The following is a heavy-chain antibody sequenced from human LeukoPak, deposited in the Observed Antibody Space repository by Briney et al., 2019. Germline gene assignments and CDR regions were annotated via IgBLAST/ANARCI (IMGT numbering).Heavy chain of an antibody. CDR3: ARHSTLAMIDY. CDR2: IYYSGST. V-gene: IGHV4-39*01. Sequence: SETLSLTCTVSGGSISSSSYYWGWIRQPPGKGLKWIGSIYYSGSTYYNPSLKSRVTISADTSKNQFSLKLSSVTAADTAVYYCARHSTLAMIDYWGQGTLVTVSS. CDR1: GGSISSSSYY. D-gene: IGHD5-12*01. J-gene: IGHJ4*02.